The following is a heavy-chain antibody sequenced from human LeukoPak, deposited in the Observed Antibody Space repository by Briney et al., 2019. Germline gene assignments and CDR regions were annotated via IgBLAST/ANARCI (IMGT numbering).Heavy chain of an antibody. CDR3: ARLCCGELSECYFDY. J-gene: IGHJ4*02. V-gene: IGHV4-34*01. CDR1: GGSFSGYY. CDR2: INHSGST. Sequence: SETLSLTCAVYGGSFSGYYWSWIRQPPGKGLEWIGEINHSGSTNYNPSLKGRVTISVDTSKNQFSLKLSSVTAADTAVYYCARLCCGELSECYFDYWGQGTLVTVSS. D-gene: IGHD3-10*01.